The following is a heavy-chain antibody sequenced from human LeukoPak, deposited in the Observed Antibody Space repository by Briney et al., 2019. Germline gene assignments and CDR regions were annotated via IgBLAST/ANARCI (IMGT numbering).Heavy chain of an antibody. V-gene: IGHV3-7*01. CDR3: AKDRRYSNYEPGYYYYGMDV. J-gene: IGHJ6*02. CDR1: GFSLSNYW. D-gene: IGHD4-11*01. CDR2: IKRDGTEK. Sequence: GGSLRLSCVASGFSLSNYWMTWVRQAPGKGLEWVANIKRDGTEKHYVGSVAGRFTISRDNAKNSLYLQMNSLRAEDTAVYYCAKDRRYSNYEPGYYYYGMDVWGQGTTVTVSS.